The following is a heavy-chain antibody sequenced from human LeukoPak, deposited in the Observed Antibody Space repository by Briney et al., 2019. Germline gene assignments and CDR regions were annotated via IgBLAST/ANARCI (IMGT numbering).Heavy chain of an antibody. Sequence: ASVKVSCKASGYTFTSYGFSGVRQAPGQGLEWMGWISAYNGNTNYAQKLQGRVTMTTDTSTSTVYMELRSLRSDDTAVYYCARDQGRYCSSTSCFDAFDMWGQGTMVTVSS. D-gene: IGHD2-2*01. CDR3: ARDQGRYCSSTSCFDAFDM. V-gene: IGHV1-18*01. J-gene: IGHJ3*02. CDR1: GYTFTSYG. CDR2: ISAYNGNT.